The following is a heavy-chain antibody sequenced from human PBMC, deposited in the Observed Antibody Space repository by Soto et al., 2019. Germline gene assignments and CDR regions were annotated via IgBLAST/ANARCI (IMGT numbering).Heavy chain of an antibody. Sequence: PGGSLRLSCAASGFTFSSYAMHWVRQAPGKGLECVSVISYDGSNKFYRDSVKGRFTISRDNSKNILFLQMNSLRDEDTAVYYCVTRSRGLQSSPPRLDSWGQGTLVTVSS. D-gene: IGHD4-4*01. J-gene: IGHJ4*02. V-gene: IGHV3-30-3*01. CDR1: GFTFSSYA. CDR3: VTRSRGLQSSPPRLDS. CDR2: ISYDGSNK.